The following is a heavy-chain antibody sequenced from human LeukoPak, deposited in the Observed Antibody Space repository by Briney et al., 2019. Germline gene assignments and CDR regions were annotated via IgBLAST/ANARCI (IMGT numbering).Heavy chain of an antibody. D-gene: IGHD2/OR15-2a*01. CDR1: GGSISSYY. CDR3: ARGVLWSQLYFDY. J-gene: IGHJ4*02. V-gene: IGHV4-59*01. CDR2: IYYSGTT. Sequence: SETLSLTCTVSGGSISSYYWSWIRQPPGKGLEWIGYIYYSGTTNYNPSPKSRVTISVDTSKNQFSLKLSSVTAADTAVYYCARGVLWSQLYFDYWGQGTLVTVSS.